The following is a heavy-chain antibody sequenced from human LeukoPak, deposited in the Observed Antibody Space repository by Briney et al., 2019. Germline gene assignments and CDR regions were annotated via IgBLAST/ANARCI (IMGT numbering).Heavy chain of an antibody. CDR1: GYTFTGYY. Sequence: ASVKVSCKASGYTFTGYYMHWVRQAPGQGLEWMGWINPSSGGTNYAQKFQGRVTMTRDTSISTAYMELSRLRSDDTAVYYCARVTPVGYSSGWYGYWGQGTLVTVSS. J-gene: IGHJ4*02. CDR2: INPSSGGT. D-gene: IGHD6-19*01. V-gene: IGHV1-2*02. CDR3: ARVTPVGYSSGWYGY.